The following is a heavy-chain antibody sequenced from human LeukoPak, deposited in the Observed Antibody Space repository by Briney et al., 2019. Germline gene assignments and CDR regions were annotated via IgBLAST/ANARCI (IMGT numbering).Heavy chain of an antibody. J-gene: IGHJ4*02. CDR2: INAYNGNT. CDR1: GYTFTTYH. Sequence: ASMKVSCKASGYTFTTYHINWVRQAPGQGLEWMGRINAYNGNTNYEQKLQGRVIMTTDTSTSTVYMELRSLRSDDTAVYYCARGGRGNFDYWGQGTLVTVSS. V-gene: IGHV1-18*01. CDR3: ARGGRGNFDY. D-gene: IGHD3-10*01.